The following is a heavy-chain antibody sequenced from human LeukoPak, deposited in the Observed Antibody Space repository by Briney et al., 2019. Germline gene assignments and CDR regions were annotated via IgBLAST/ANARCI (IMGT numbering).Heavy chain of an antibody. V-gene: IGHV3-66*01. CDR3: AKDNYGSSVY. Sequence: PGGSLRLSCAASGFTVSNNYMRWVRQAPGKGLEWVSLIYSGGSTYYADSVKGRFIISRDNSKNTLYLQMNSLRAEDTAVYYCAKDNYGSSVYWGQGTLVTVSS. CDR1: GFTVSNNY. J-gene: IGHJ4*02. CDR2: IYSGGST. D-gene: IGHD3-10*01.